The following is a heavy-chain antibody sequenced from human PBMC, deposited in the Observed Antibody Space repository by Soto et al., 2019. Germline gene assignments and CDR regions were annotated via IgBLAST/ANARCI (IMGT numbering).Heavy chain of an antibody. J-gene: IGHJ3*02. Sequence: SETLSLTCTVSGGSISSGGYYWSWIRQHPGKGLEWIGYIYHSGSTYYNPPLKSRVTISVDTSKNQFSLKLSSVTAADTAVYYCARVAYYYDSSGSSNAFDIWGQGTMVTVSS. V-gene: IGHV4-31*03. CDR1: GGSISSGGYY. CDR3: ARVAYYYDSSGSSNAFDI. D-gene: IGHD3-22*01. CDR2: IYHSGST.